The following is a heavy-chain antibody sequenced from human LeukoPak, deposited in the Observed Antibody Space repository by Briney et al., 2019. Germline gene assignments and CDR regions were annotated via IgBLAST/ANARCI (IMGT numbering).Heavy chain of an antibody. CDR2: ISAYNGNT. J-gene: IGHJ4*02. V-gene: IGHV1-18*01. Sequence: ASVKVSCKASGGTFSSYAISWVRQAPGQGLEWMGWISAYNGNTNYAQKLQGRVTMTTDTSTSTAYMELRSLRSDDTAVYYCARDSRSTSCYDWGQGTLVTVSS. D-gene: IGHD2-2*01. CDR1: GGTFSSYA. CDR3: ARDSRSTSCYD.